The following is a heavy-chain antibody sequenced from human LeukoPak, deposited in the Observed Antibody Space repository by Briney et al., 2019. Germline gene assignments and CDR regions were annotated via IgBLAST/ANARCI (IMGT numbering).Heavy chain of an antibody. CDR3: ARKNYDYVWGSYRQGYFDY. CDR1: GYTFTSYD. V-gene: IGHV1-8*01. CDR2: MNPNSGNT. J-gene: IGHJ4*02. Sequence: ASVKVSCKASGYTFTSYDINWMRQATGQGLEWMGWMNPNSGNTGYAQKFQGRVTMTRNTSISTAYMELSSLRSEDTAVYYCARKNYDYVWGSYRQGYFDYWGQGTLVTVSS. D-gene: IGHD3-16*02.